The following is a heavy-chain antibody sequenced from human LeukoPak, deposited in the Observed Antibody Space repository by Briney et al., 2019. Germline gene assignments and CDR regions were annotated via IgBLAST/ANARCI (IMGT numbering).Heavy chain of an antibody. D-gene: IGHD3-10*01. CDR3: ARDRDYYGSGSYHHYYGMDV. CDR2: TYYRSKWYN. J-gene: IGHJ6*02. Sequence: SQTLSLTCAISGESVSSNSAAWNWIRQSPSRGLEWLGRTYYRSKWYNDYAVSVKSRITINPDTSKNQFSLQLNSVTPEDTAVYYCARDRDYYGSGSYHHYYGMDVWGQGTTVTVSS. V-gene: IGHV6-1*01. CDR1: GESVSSNSAA.